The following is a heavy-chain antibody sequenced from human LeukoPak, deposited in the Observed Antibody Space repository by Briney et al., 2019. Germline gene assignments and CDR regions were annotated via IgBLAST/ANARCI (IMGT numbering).Heavy chain of an antibody. V-gene: IGHV3-9*01. CDR2: ISWNSGSI. Sequence: GRSLRLSCAASGFTFDDYAMHWVRHAPGKGLEWVSGISWNSGSIGYAVSVKGRFTISRDNAKNSLYLQTNSLRAEDTALYYCAKEADIAAAFLNYMDVWGKGTTVTVSS. CDR3: AKEADIAAAFLNYMDV. J-gene: IGHJ6*03. CDR1: GFTFDDYA. D-gene: IGHD6-13*01.